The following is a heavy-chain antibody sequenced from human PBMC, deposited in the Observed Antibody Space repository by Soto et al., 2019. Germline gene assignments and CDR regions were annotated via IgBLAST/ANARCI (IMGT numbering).Heavy chain of an antibody. CDR2: ISFDGKIK. CDR1: RFTFSAYG. D-gene: IGHD4-17*01. V-gene: IGHV3-30*03. J-gene: IGHJ4*02. CDR3: ARTGGDYGDYVFDY. Sequence: QVQLVESGGGLVQPGRSLRLSCVGSRFTFSAYGMHWVRQAPGKGLEWVTFISFDGKIKYSADSVQGRFTISRDNSKNTLYLQMNSLRPEDTAVYYCARTGGDYGDYVFDYWGQGTLVTVSS.